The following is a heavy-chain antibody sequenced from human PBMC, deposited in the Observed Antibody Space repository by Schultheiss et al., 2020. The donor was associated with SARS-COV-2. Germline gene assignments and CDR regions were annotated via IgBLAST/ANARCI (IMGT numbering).Heavy chain of an antibody. CDR3: ARGYSSGWYEEYYYGMDV. CDR2: INPNSGGT. CDR1: GYTFTGYY. V-gene: IGHV1-2*06. Sequence: ASVKVSCKASGYTFTGYYMHWVRQAPGQGLEWMGRINPNSGGTNYAQKFQGRVTITADESTSTAYMELSSLRSEDTAVYYCARGYSSGWYEEYYYGMDVWGQGTTVTVSS. J-gene: IGHJ6*02. D-gene: IGHD6-19*01.